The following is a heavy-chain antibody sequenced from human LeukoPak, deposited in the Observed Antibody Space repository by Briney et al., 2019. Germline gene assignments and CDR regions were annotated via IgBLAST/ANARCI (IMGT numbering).Heavy chain of an antibody. CDR1: GGSISSGDYY. CDR2: IYYSGST. Sequence: SSQTLSLTCTVSGGSISSGDYYWGWIRQPPGKGLEWIGYIYYSGSTYYNPSLKSRVTISVDTSKNQFSLKLSSVTAADTAVYYCARAMIVPIWFDYWGQGTLVTVSS. J-gene: IGHJ4*02. V-gene: IGHV4-30-4*08. CDR3: ARAMIVPIWFDY. D-gene: IGHD3-22*01.